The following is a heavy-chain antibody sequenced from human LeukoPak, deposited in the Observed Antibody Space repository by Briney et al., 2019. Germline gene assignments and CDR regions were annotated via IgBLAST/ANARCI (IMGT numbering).Heavy chain of an antibody. J-gene: IGHJ6*02. CDR3: ARRLPGYYYYMDV. D-gene: IGHD2-15*01. V-gene: IGHV4-59*08. CDR2: IYYSGST. Sequence: SETLSLTCTVSGGSISGYYWSWVRQPPGKGLEWIGYIYYSGSTSYNPSLKSRVTISVDTSKNQFSLRLSSVTAADTAVYYCARRLPGYYYYMDVWGQGTTVTVSS. CDR1: GGSISGYY.